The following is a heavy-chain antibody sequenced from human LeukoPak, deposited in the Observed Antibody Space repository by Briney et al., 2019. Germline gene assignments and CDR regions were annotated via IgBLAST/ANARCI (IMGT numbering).Heavy chain of an antibody. CDR1: GFTFSSYA. CDR2: ISGSGGRT. V-gene: IGHV3-23*01. D-gene: IGHD6-19*01. J-gene: IGHJ4*02. Sequence: PGGSLKLSCAVSGFTFSSYAMSWARQAPGKGLEWVSVISGSGGRTYYADSVKGRFTISRDNSKDTLYLQMNSLRAEDTAVYYCANELAVAGTTLYFDQWGQGTLVTVSS. CDR3: ANELAVAGTTLYFDQ.